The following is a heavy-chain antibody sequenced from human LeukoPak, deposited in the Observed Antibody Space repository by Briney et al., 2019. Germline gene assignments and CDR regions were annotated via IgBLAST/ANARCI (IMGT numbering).Heavy chain of an antibody. J-gene: IGHJ4*02. CDR2: INPNSGGT. D-gene: IGHD4-23*01. CDR1: GYTFTGYY. CDR3: ARGDYGGNSFYFDY. Sequence: ASVKVSCKASGYTFTGYYMHWVRQAPGQGLEWMGWINPNSGGTNYAQKFQGRVTMTRDTSISTAYMELSRLRSDDTAVYYCARGDYGGNSFYFDYWGQGTLVTVSS. V-gene: IGHV1-2*02.